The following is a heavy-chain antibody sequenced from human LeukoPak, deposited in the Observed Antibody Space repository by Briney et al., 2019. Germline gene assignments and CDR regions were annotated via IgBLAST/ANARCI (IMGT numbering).Heavy chain of an antibody. CDR2: ISGSGGST. CDR1: GFTFSSYA. V-gene: IGHV3-23*01. J-gene: IGHJ4*02. Sequence: GGSLRLSCAASGFTFSSYAMSWVRQAPGTGLEWVSAISGSGGSTYYADSVKGRFTISRDNSKNTLYLQMNSLRAEDTAVYYCAKTWFLEWFMDYWGQGTLVTVSS. D-gene: IGHD3-3*01. CDR3: AKTWFLEWFMDY.